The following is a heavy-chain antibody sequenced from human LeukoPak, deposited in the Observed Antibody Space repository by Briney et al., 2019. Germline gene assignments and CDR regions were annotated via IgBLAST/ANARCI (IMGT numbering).Heavy chain of an antibody. Sequence: GGSLRLSCAASGFTFSSYEMNWVRQAPGKGLEWVSYISSSGSTIYYADSVKGRFTISRDNAKNSLYLQMNSLRAEDTAVYYCATEAYYDDGSGFYNYFDYWGQGTLVTVSS. V-gene: IGHV3-48*03. CDR2: ISSSGSTI. CDR1: GFTFSSYE. D-gene: IGHD3-22*01. CDR3: ATEAYYDDGSGFYNYFDY. J-gene: IGHJ4*02.